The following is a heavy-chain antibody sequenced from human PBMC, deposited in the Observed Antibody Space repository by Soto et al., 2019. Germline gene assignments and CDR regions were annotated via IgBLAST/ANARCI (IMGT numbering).Heavy chain of an antibody. CDR1: GGSFSGYY. V-gene: IGHV4-34*01. D-gene: IGHD4-17*01. Sequence: WETLSLTCAVYGGSFSGYYWSWIRQPPGKGLEWIGEINHSGSTNYNPSLKSRVTISVDTSKNQFSLKLSSVTAADTAVYYCARGPLYGGNPGYYFDYWGQGALVTVSS. CDR2: INHSGST. J-gene: IGHJ4*02. CDR3: ARGPLYGGNPGYYFDY.